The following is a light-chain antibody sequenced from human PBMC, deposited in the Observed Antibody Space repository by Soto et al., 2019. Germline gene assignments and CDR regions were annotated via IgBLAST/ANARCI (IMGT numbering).Light chain of an antibody. J-gene: IGKJ2*01. CDR3: HQDGSSPYT. Sequence: IVLTQSPCTLSLSTGERATLSCRARQSVSSRYLASYQQRPAQTPRLLIYDASSRATGLPDRFSGSGSGTDFTRTISRREPEDFGVYYCHQDGSSPYTFGQGTKLEIK. CDR2: DAS. CDR1: QSVSSRY. V-gene: IGKV3-20*01.